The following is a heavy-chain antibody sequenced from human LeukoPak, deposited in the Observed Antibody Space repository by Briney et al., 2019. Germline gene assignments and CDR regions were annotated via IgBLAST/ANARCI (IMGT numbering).Heavy chain of an antibody. J-gene: IGHJ4*02. V-gene: IGHV3-21*01. CDR1: GFTFSSYS. CDR3: ARGTMFPYYFDY. CDR2: ISSSSSYI. D-gene: IGHD3-10*02. Sequence: GCSLRLSCAASGFTFSSYSMNWVRQAPGKGLEWVSFISSSSSYIYYADSVKGRFTISRDNAKNSLYLQMNSLRAEDTAVYYCARGTMFPYYFDYWGQGTLVTVSS.